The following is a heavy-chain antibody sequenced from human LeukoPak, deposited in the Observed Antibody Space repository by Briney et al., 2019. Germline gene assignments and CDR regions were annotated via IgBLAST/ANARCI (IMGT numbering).Heavy chain of an antibody. CDR3: AGVGPHDSSGYYQFDY. CDR1: GGSISSSSYY. V-gene: IGHV4-39*07. Sequence: SETLSLTCTVSGGSISSSSYYWGWIRQPPGKGLEWIGSIYYSGSTYYNPSPKSRVTISVDTSKNQFSLKLSSVTAADTAVYYCAGVGPHDSSGYYQFDYWGQGTLVTVSS. D-gene: IGHD3-22*01. CDR2: IYYSGST. J-gene: IGHJ4*02.